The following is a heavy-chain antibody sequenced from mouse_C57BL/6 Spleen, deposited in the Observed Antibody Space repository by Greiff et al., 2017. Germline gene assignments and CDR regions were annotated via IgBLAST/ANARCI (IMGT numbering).Heavy chain of an antibody. CDR1: GFTFSDYG. J-gene: IGHJ4*01. Sequence: EVQRVESGGGLVQPGASLKLSCAASGFTFSDYGMAWVRQAPRKGPEWVAFISNLAYSIYYADTVTGRFTISRENAENTLYLEMSSLRSEDTAVYYCARLDSSGYDSMDYWGQGTSVTVSS. CDR3: ARLDSSGYDSMDY. CDR2: ISNLAYSI. V-gene: IGHV5-15*01. D-gene: IGHD3-2*02.